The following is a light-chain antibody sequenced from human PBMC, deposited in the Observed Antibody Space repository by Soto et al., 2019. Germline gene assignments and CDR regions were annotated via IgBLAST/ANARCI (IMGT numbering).Light chain of an antibody. J-gene: IGKJ4*01. V-gene: IGKV1-33*01. CDR3: QQYNNWPLLS. CDR1: QDISNH. Sequence: DIQLTQSPSSLSASVGDRVTITCQASQDISNHLNWYQQKPGKAPNLLIYDASDLETGVPSRFSGGGSGTEYTLTISSLQSEDLAVYYCQQYNNWPLLSFGGGTKVEI. CDR2: DAS.